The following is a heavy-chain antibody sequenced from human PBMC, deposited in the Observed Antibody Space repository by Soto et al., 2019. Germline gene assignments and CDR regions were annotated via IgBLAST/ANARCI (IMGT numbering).Heavy chain of an antibody. CDR3: PSGGGGPDYGMDV. Sequence: EVQLVQSGAEVKKPGESLKISCKGSGYSFTSYWIGWVRQMPGKGLEWMGIIYPGDSDTRYSPSFQGQVTISADKSITTASRQGGSRKASATARYYCPSGGGGPDYGMDVWGQGTTVTVSS. CDR2: IYPGDSDT. V-gene: IGHV5-51*03. D-gene: IGHD3-10*01. CDR1: GYSFTSYW. J-gene: IGHJ6*02.